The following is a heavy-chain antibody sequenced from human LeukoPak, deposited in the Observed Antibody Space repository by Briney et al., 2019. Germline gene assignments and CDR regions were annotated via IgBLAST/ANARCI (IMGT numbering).Heavy chain of an antibody. D-gene: IGHD5-18*01. CDR1: GFTFSDYY. CDR2: ISSSGSTI. Sequence: GGSLRLSCAASGFTFSDYYMSWILQAPGKGLEWVSYISSSGSTIYYADSVRGRFTISRDNAKNSLYLQMNSLRAEDTAVYYCASVRGYSYGYDYYYYMDVWGKGTTVTVSS. V-gene: IGHV3-11*01. J-gene: IGHJ6*03. CDR3: ASVRGYSYGYDYYYYMDV.